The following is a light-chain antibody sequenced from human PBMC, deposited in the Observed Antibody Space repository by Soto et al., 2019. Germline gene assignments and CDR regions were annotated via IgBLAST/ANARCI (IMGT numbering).Light chain of an antibody. J-gene: IGKJ1*01. CDR2: GAS. Sequence: EIVLTQSPGTLSLSPGERATLSCRASQSVSSSYLAWYQQKPGQAPRLLIYGASSRATGIPDRFSGSGSGTDFTLTISRLEPEDFAVYYCHQYGSSPRTFGQGTKWISN. CDR1: QSVSSSY. V-gene: IGKV3-20*01. CDR3: HQYGSSPRT.